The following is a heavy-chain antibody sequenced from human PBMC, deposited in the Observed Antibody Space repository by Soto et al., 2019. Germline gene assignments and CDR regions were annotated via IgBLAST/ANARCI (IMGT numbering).Heavy chain of an antibody. CDR1: GGSFRTYY. Sequence: QVQLQQWGAGLLKPSETLSLTCAVYGGSFRTYYWTWIRQPPGKGLEWTGEINHSGSTNCNPSLKRRVTISVDTSKNQCSLNLSSLTAADTAVYYCARASNKRGNSYGPDYWGQGTLVTVSS. D-gene: IGHD5-18*01. J-gene: IGHJ4*02. CDR2: INHSGST. CDR3: ARASNKRGNSYGPDY. V-gene: IGHV4-34*01.